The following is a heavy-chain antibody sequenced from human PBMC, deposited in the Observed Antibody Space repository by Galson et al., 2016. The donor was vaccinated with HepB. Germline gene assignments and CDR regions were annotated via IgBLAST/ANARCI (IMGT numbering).Heavy chain of an antibody. CDR3: ARDGDAYNHDS. D-gene: IGHD5-24*01. J-gene: IGHJ4*02. CDR1: GFNFRSYW. V-gene: IGHV3-74*01. CDR2: IKGDASYT. Sequence: SLRLSCAASGFNFRSYWMHWVRQGPGKRLVWVSRIKGDASYTNYADSVKGRFTISRDNVKNTLYLQMNSLRAEDTAVYYCARDGDAYNHDSWRQGTLVTVSS.